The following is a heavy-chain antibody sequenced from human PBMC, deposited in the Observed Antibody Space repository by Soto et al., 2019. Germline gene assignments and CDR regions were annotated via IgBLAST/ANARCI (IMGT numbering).Heavy chain of an antibody. J-gene: IGHJ6*02. V-gene: IGHV3-30*03. CDR1: GFTFSSYG. CDR3: ARDRDSSSWVIYYGMDV. D-gene: IGHD6-13*01. CDR2: ISYDGSNK. Sequence: PGGSLRLSCAASGFTFSSYGMHWVRQAPGKGLEWVAVISYDGSNKYYADSVKGRFTISRDNAKNSLYLQMNSLRDEDTAVYYCARDRDSSSWVIYYGMDVWGQGTTVTVSS.